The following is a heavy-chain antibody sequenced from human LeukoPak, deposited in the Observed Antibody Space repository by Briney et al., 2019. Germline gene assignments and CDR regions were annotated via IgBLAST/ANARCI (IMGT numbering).Heavy chain of an antibody. J-gene: IGHJ4*02. D-gene: IGHD3-3*01. CDR3: ARGSYDFWSGYSYYFDY. Sequence: GASVKVSCKASGYTFTSYDINWLRQATGQGLEWMGWMNPNSGNTGYAQKFQGRVTITRNTSISTAYMELSSLRSEDTAVYYCARGSYDFWSGYSYYFDYWGQGTLVTVSS. CDR1: GYTFTSYD. CDR2: MNPNSGNT. V-gene: IGHV1-8*03.